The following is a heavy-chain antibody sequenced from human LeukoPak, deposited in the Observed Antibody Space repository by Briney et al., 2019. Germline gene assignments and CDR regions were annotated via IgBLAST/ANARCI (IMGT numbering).Heavy chain of an antibody. CDR3: ARDQWLEENTNWFDP. D-gene: IGHD6-19*01. J-gene: IGHJ5*02. V-gene: IGHV1-69*04. CDR2: IIPIFGIA. CDR1: GGTFSSYA. Sequence: SVKVSCKASGGTFSSYAISWVRQAPGQGLEWMGRIIPIFGIANYARKFQGRVTITADKSTSTAYMELSSLRSEDAAVYYCARDQWLEENTNWFDPWGQGTLVTVSS.